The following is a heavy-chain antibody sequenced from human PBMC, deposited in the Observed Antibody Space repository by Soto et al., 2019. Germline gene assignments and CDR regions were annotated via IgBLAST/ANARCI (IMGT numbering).Heavy chain of an antibody. V-gene: IGHV1-46*03. J-gene: IGHJ6*03. CDR1: GYTFTSYY. CDR3: ARGGITIFGVVEYYYYMDV. CDR2: INPSGGST. Sequence: ASVKVSCKASGYTFTSYYMHWVRQAPGQGLEWMGIINPSGGSTSYAQKFQGRVTMTRDTSTSTVYMELSSLRSEDTAVYYCARGGITIFGVVEYYYYMDVWGKGTTVTVSS. D-gene: IGHD3-3*01.